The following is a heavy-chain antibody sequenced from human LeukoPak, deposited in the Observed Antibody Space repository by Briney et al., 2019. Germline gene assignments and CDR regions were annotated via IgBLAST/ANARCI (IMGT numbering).Heavy chain of an antibody. J-gene: IGHJ3*02. D-gene: IGHD6-19*01. CDR3: ARDGLREQWLVRSWDAFDI. CDR1: GGSISSSN. V-gene: IGHV3-21*01. CDR2: ISSSSSYI. Sequence: ETLSLTCAVSGGSISSSNWWSWVRQPPGKGLEWVSSISSSSSYIYYADSVKGRFTISRDYAKNSLYLQMNSLRAEDTAVYYCARDGLREQWLVRSWDAFDIWGQGTMVTVSS.